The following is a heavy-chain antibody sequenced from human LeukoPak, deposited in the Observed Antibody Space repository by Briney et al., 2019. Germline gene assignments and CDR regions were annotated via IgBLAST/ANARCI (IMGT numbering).Heavy chain of an antibody. D-gene: IGHD2-8*01. CDR1: GGSISSGSYY. V-gene: IGHV4-61*02. Sequence: SQTLSLTCTVSGGSISSGSYYWSWIRQPAGKGLEWIGRIYTSGSTNYNPSLKSRVTISVDTSKNQFSLKLSSVTAADTAVYYCARANGQSDFDYWGQGTLVIVSS. CDR3: ARANGQSDFDY. CDR2: IYTSGST. J-gene: IGHJ4*02.